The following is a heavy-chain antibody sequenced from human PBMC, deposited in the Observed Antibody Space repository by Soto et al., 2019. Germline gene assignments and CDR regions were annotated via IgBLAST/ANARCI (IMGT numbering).Heavy chain of an antibody. V-gene: IGHV4-30-4*01. Sequence: QVQLQESGPGLVKPSQTLSLTCTVSGGSISSGDYYWSWIRQPPGKGLEWIGYIYYSGSTYYNPSLKSRLTIAVDTTKNQSSLKLNSVTAADTAVYYCARDTVTVVTQSYYYGMDVWGQGTTVTVSS. D-gene: IGHD2-21*02. CDR3: ARDTVTVVTQSYYYGMDV. CDR2: IYYSGST. CDR1: GGSISSGDYY. J-gene: IGHJ6*02.